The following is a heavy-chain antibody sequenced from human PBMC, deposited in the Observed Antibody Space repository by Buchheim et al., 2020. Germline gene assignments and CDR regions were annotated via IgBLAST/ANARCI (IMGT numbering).Heavy chain of an antibody. V-gene: IGHV3-23*01. Sequence: EVQLLESGGGLVQPGGSLRLSCVGSGLTFRSYAMSWVRQAPGKGLEWVSGISGSGGSTYYADSVKGRFTISRDNSKNTMYVQMNSLRAEDTAVYYCAKDMYASGWYSSDYWGQGTL. CDR2: ISGSGGST. D-gene: IGHD6-19*01. J-gene: IGHJ4*02. CDR1: GLTFRSYA. CDR3: AKDMYASGWYSSDY.